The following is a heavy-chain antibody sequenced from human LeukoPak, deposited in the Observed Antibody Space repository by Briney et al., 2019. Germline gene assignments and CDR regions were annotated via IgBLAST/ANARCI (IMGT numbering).Heavy chain of an antibody. CDR1: GYSFTSYW. CDR2: IYPSDSDT. Sequence: GEPLQSSSKTPGYSFTSYWIGWVRRMPGKGGEWMGIIYPSDSDTRYSPSFQGQVTISADRSITTSYLQWSSLKASDTAIYYCARRLKISQGGTTDYWGQGTLVTVSS. V-gene: IGHV5-51*01. J-gene: IGHJ4*02. CDR3: ARRLKISQGGTTDY. D-gene: IGHD1-1*01.